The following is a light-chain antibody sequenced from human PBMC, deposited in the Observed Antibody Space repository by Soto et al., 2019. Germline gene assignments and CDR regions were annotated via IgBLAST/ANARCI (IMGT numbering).Light chain of an antibody. V-gene: IGKV1-33*01. CDR1: QDIDKS. J-gene: IGKJ5*01. CDR2: DAS. CDR3: QQYQNRPIT. Sequence: DIQMTQSPSSLSASVGDRVTITCQASQDIDKSLNWYQQRPGKAPKAMIYDASNLHTGVPSRFSGSGSGTNFSFTISSLQPEDIATYYCQQYQNRPITFGLGTRLDFK.